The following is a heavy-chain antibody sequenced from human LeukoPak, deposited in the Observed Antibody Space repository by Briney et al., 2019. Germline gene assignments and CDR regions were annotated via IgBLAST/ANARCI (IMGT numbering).Heavy chain of an antibody. CDR2: LSGSGITT. CDR3: AKGIYSSGWSYFDY. V-gene: IGHV3-23*01. D-gene: IGHD6-19*01. Sequence: GGSLRLSCAAPGFTFSSYAMSWVRQAPGKGLEWVSTLSGSGITTYYADSVKGRFTISRDNSKNTLYLQMNSLRAEDTAVYYCAKGIYSSGWSYFDYWGHGTLVTVSS. CDR1: GFTFSSYA. J-gene: IGHJ4*01.